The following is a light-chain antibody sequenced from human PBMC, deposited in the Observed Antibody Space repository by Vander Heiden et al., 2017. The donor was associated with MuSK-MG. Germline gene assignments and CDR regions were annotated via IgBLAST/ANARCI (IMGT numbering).Light chain of an antibody. CDR1: PLPKQY. CDR2: KDT. Sequence: SCVLTQRPTVSVYPGQTARITCSGEPLPKQYVYWYQQKPGQAPVMVIYKDTERPSGIPERFSVTSSGTTVTLTISGVQAEDEADDHCQSALIFGGGTKLTVL. J-gene: IGLJ2*01. CDR3: QSALI. V-gene: IGLV3-25*03.